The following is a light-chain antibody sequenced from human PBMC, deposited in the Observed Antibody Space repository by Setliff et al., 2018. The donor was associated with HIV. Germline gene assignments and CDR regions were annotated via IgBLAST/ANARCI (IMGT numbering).Light chain of an antibody. CDR1: RSDVGGYNS. CDR2: DVS. CDR3: SSYTSSSTYV. Sequence: ALAQPASVSGSPGQAITISCTGTRSDVGGYNSVSWYQQLPGKAPKLIIYDVSKRPSGVSNRFSGSKSANTASLTISGLQAEDEADYYCSSYTSSSTYVFGTGTKVTVL. J-gene: IGLJ1*01. V-gene: IGLV2-14*01.